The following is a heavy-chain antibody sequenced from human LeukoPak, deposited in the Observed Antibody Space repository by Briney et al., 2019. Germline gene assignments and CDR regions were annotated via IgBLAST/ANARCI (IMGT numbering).Heavy chain of an antibody. D-gene: IGHD1-14*01. CDR1: VDSISSYY. CDR2: IYTSGST. Sequence: SETLSLTCTVSVDSISSYYWSCIRQPAGKGLEWIGRIYTSGSTNYNPSLKSRVTMSVDTSKKQFSLKLSSVTAADTAVYYCARGGIDAIDIWGQGTMVTVSS. J-gene: IGHJ3*02. CDR3: ARGGIDAIDI. V-gene: IGHV4-4*07.